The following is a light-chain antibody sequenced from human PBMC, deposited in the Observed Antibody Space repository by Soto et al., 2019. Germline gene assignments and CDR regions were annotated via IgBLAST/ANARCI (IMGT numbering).Light chain of an antibody. V-gene: IGLV2-14*01. J-gene: IGLJ1*01. CDR3: STYTSSSTPYV. Sequence: QSALTQPASVSGSPGQSITISCTGTSSDVGGYNYVSWYQQHPGKAPKLMIYDVSNRPSGVSNRFSGSKSGNTASLTISGLQAEDGANYYCSTYTSSSTPYVFGTGTRSPA. CDR2: DVS. CDR1: SSDVGGYNY.